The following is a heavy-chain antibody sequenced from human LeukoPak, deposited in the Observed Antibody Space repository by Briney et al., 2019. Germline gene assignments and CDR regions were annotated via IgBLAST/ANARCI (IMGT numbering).Heavy chain of an antibody. D-gene: IGHD6-19*01. J-gene: IGHJ2*01. CDR1: GFTFSSYA. CDR2: ISGSGGST. Sequence: GGSLRLSCAASGFTFSSYAMSWVRQAPGKGLEWVSAISGSGGSTYYADSVKGRFTISRDNSKNTLYLQMNSLRAEDTAVYYCAKVYLPPPVAGTFADWYFDLWGRGTLATVSS. CDR3: AKVYLPPPVAGTFADWYFDL. V-gene: IGHV3-23*01.